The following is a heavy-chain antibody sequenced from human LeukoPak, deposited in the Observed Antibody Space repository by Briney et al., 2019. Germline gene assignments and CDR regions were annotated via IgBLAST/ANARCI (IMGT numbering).Heavy chain of an antibody. Sequence: SETLSLTCTVSGGSISSYYWSWIRQPPGKGLEWIGYIYYSGSTNYSPSLKSRVTISVDTSKNQFSLKLSSVTAADTAVYYCARGRGIYSSGWADLGMDVWGQGTTVTVSS. D-gene: IGHD6-19*01. J-gene: IGHJ6*02. CDR3: ARGRGIYSSGWADLGMDV. CDR1: GGSISSYY. CDR2: IYYSGST. V-gene: IGHV4-59*08.